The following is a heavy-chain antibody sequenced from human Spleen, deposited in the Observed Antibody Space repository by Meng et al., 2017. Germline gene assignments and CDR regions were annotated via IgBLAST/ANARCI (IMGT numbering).Heavy chain of an antibody. CDR1: GDSVSSNSA. V-gene: IGHV6-1*01. CDR3: ARASWREVKDGMDV. Sequence: SQTLSLTCAISGDSVSSNSAWVWIRQSPSRGLEWLGRTYYRSKWYNDYAVSVKSRITINPDTSKNQFSLQLNSVTPEDTAVYYCARASWREVKDGMDVWGQGTTVTVSS. CDR2: TYYRSKWYN. J-gene: IGHJ6*02. D-gene: IGHD1-1*01.